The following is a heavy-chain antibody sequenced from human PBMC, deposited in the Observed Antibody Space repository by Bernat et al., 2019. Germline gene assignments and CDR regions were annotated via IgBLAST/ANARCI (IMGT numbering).Heavy chain of an antibody. CDR3: ATGRYHGMDV. CDR2: ISYDGSNK. Sequence: QVQLVESGGGVVQTGRSLRLSCAASGFTFSSYAMHWVRQAPGKGLEWVAVISYDGSNKYYADSVKGRFTISRDNSKNTLYLQMNSLRAEDTAVYYCATGRYHGMDVWGQGTTVTVSS. CDR1: GFTFSSYA. J-gene: IGHJ6*02. D-gene: IGHD1-14*01. V-gene: IGHV3-30-3*01.